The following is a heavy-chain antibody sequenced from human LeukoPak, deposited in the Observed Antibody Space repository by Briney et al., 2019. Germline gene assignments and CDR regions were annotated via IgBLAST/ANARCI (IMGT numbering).Heavy chain of an antibody. CDR1: GYTFTSYY. D-gene: IGHD3-22*01. Sequence: ASVKVSCKASGYTFTSYYMHWVRQAPGQGLEWMGIINPSGGSTSYAQKFQGRVTMTRDTSTSTVYMELSSLRSEDTAVYYCARDGYYYDSSGYLAGYFDYWGQGTLATVSS. J-gene: IGHJ4*02. V-gene: IGHV1-46*01. CDR2: INPSGGST. CDR3: ARDGYYYDSSGYLAGYFDY.